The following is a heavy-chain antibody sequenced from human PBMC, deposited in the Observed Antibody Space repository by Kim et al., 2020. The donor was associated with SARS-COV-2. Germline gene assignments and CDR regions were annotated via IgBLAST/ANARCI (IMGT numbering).Heavy chain of an antibody. J-gene: IGHJ1*01. CDR2: IYYSGST. Sequence: SETLSLTCTVSGGSIGSYYWTWIRQPPGKGLEWIGYIYYSGSTNYNPSLKSRVTISLDTSKKQFSLKLSSVTAADSAVYHCARVESEMSHYGGLWSGTTYSKGYCQLWGQGTLVIVSS. CDR1: GGSIGSYY. D-gene: IGHD3-3*01. CDR3: ARVESEMSHYGGLWSGTTYSKGYCQL. V-gene: IGHV4-59*01.